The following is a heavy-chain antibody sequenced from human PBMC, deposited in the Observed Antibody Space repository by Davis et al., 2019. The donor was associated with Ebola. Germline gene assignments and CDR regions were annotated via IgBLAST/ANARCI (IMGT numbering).Heavy chain of an antibody. CDR1: CGPISSYY. CDR2: IYHSGVT. CDR3: ARAAVRNWLDT. V-gene: IGHV4-59*01. Sequence: SETLSLPSTVSCGPISSYYWSWIRQPPGKGLEWVGYIYHSGVTTYNPSLKNRVTISVNTSNNQFSLVLTSVTAADTGVYYCARAAVRNWLDTWGQGTLVTVSS. D-gene: IGHD6-13*01. J-gene: IGHJ5*02.